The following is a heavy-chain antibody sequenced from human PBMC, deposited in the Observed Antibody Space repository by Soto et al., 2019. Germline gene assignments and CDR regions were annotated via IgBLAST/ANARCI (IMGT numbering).Heavy chain of an antibody. J-gene: IGHJ4*02. Sequence: GGSLRLSCVVSGFTFSSYAMTWVRQAPGKGLEWVSGISGGGGVTFYADYVKGRFTVSRDNPKNTLYLQLDSLRAEDTAVYYCAKGPAHDYGDEYFDFWGQGALVTVSS. D-gene: IGHD4-17*01. CDR1: GFTFSSYA. CDR2: ISGGGGVT. CDR3: AKGPAHDYGDEYFDF. V-gene: IGHV3-23*01.